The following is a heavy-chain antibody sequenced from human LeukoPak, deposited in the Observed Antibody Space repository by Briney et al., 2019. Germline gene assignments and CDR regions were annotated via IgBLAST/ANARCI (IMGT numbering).Heavy chain of an antibody. CDR1: GFTFRDYY. CDR3: VRDRIAAAGGDAFDI. CDR2: IRSTGSST. Sequence: PGGSLRLSCTASGFTFRDYYVTWIRQAPGKGLEWVSYIRSTGSSTAYADSVKGRFAISRGNAKNSLYLQMNSLRAEDTAVYYCVRDRIAAAGGDAFDIWGQGTMVTVSS. D-gene: IGHD6-13*01. J-gene: IGHJ3*02. V-gene: IGHV3-11*04.